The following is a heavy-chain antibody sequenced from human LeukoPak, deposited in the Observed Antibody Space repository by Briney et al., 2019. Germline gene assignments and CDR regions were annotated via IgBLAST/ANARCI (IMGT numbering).Heavy chain of an antibody. Sequence: GTSLRLSCRGSGFSFSSHGMHWVRQAPGKGLEWVGVISYDGSDENYADSVKGRFTITRENSKDTLYLQMNSLGSEDTAVYYCAKGPILGTKRGAFDIWGQGTMVTVSS. CDR1: GFSFSSHG. CDR3: AKGPILGTKRGAFDI. CDR2: ISYDGSDE. J-gene: IGHJ3*02. D-gene: IGHD1-26*01. V-gene: IGHV3-30*18.